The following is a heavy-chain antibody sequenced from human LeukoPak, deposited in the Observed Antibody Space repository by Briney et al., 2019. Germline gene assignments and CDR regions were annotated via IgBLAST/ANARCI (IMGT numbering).Heavy chain of an antibody. J-gene: IGHJ6*02. CDR2: TYYRSTWYN. CDR3: ARGCSAAGTYYGMDV. V-gene: IGHV6-1*01. Sequence: SQTLSLTCAISGDSVSSNSVTWNWIRQSPSRGLEWLGRTYYRSTWYNDYAVSVRGRITVNPDTSKNQFSLKLSSVTAADTAVYYCARGCSAAGTYYGMDVWGQGTTVTVSS. CDR1: GDSVSSNSVT. D-gene: IGHD6-13*01.